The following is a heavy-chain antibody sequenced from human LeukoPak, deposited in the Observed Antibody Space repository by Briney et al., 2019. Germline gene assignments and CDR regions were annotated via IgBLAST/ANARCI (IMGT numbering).Heavy chain of an antibody. Sequence: SEILSLTCAVYGGSFSGHYWTWIRQPPGEGLEWIGEINHSGSTNYNPSLKSRVTISVDTSKNQFSLKVSSVTAADTAVYYCARVKDPGGYYYYYYMDIWGKGNTVTVSS. CDR1: GGSFSGHY. CDR2: INHSGST. CDR3: ARVKDPGGYYYYYYMDI. V-gene: IGHV4-34*01. J-gene: IGHJ6*03. D-gene: IGHD3-16*01.